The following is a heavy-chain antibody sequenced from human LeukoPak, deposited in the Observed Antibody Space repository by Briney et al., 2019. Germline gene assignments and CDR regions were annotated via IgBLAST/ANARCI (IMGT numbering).Heavy chain of an antibody. J-gene: IGHJ6*02. V-gene: IGHV3-21*01. CDR2: ISSSAAYI. CDR1: GFTFSSYA. CDR3: AREGKDLRLGYYNSAADV. D-gene: IGHD2-15*01. Sequence: GGSLRLSCAASGFTFSSYAMSWVRQAPGKGLEWVSSISSSAAYIAYADSVKGRFTISRDNAKDSLYLQMNNLRAEDTAVYYCAREGKDLRLGYYNSAADVWGQGTTVSVSS.